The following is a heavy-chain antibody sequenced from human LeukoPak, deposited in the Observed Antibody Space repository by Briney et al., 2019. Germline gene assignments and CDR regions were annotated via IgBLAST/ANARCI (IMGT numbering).Heavy chain of an antibody. J-gene: IGHJ6*02. CDR3: ARGGGLDV. CDR2: INHNGNVN. CDR1: GFTFSSYW. Sequence: GGSLRLSCAGSGFTFSSYWMNWARQAPGKGLEWVASINHNGNVNYYVDSVKGRFTISRDNAKNSLYLQMSNLRAEDTAVYFCARGGGLDVWGQGATVTVSS. D-gene: IGHD3-16*01. V-gene: IGHV3-7*03.